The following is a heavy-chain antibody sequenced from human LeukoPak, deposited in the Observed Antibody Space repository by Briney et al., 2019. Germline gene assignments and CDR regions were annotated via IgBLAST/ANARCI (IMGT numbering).Heavy chain of an antibody. J-gene: IGHJ4*02. V-gene: IGHV3-30*18. D-gene: IGHD6-19*01. CDR3: AKISSGWYGPLDY. Sequence: GGSLRLSCTASGFTFSSYGMHRVRQAPGKGLEWVAVISFDGSHKYYADSVKGRFTISRDKSKNTLYLQVNSLRAEDTAVYYCAKISSGWYGPLDYWGQGTLVTVSS. CDR1: GFTFSSYG. CDR2: ISFDGSHK.